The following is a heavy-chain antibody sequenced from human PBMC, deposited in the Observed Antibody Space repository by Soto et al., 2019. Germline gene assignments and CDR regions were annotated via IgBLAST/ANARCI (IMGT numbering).Heavy chain of an antibody. CDR2: IIPILGIA. D-gene: IGHD3-3*01. Sequence: GASVKVSCKASGGTFSSYTISWGRQAPGQGLEWMGRIIPILGIANYAQKFQGRVTITADKSTSTAYMELSSLRSEDTAVYYCARLPYYDFWSVDLGDAFDIWGQGTMVTVSS. CDR1: GGTFSSYT. J-gene: IGHJ3*02. V-gene: IGHV1-69*02. CDR3: ARLPYYDFWSVDLGDAFDI.